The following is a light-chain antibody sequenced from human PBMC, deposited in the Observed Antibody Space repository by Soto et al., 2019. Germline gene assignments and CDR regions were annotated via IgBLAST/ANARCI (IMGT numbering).Light chain of an antibody. CDR2: GAS. CDR1: QSVSSN. Sequence: EIVMTQSPATLSVSPGERATLSRRASQSVSSNLAWYQQKPGQAPRLLIYGASTRATGIPARFSGSASGTEFTLTISSLQSEDFTVYYCQQYNKWPLTFGQGTKVDIK. CDR3: QQYNKWPLT. J-gene: IGKJ1*01. V-gene: IGKV3-15*01.